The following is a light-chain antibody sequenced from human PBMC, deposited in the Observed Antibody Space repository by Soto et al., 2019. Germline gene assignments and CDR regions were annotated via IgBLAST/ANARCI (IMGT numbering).Light chain of an antibody. J-gene: IGKJ1*01. CDR2: DAS. CDR1: QSVSRY. V-gene: IGKV3-11*01. CDR3: QQRSNWPVT. Sequence: EIVLTQSPATLSLSPGERATLSCRASQSVSRYLAWYQQKPGQAPRLLIYDASNRATGIPARFSGSGSGTDFTLTISNLETEDFAVYYCQQRSNWPVTFGQGTKV.